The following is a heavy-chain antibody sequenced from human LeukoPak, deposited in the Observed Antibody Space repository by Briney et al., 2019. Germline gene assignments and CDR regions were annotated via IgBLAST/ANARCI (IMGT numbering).Heavy chain of an antibody. D-gene: IGHD4-11*01. CDR1: GFTFSSYG. Sequence: GGSLRLSCAASGFTFSSYGMHWVRQAPGKGLEWVAFIRHDGSNKFYADSVRGRFTIPRDNSKNTLFLQMDGLRTEDTAVYYCAKDPSATVPPNYFDYWGQGTLVTVSS. V-gene: IGHV3-30*02. J-gene: IGHJ4*02. CDR2: IRHDGSNK. CDR3: AKDPSATVPPNYFDY.